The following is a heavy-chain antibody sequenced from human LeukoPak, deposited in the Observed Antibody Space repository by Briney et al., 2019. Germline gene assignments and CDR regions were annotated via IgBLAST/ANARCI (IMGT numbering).Heavy chain of an antibody. D-gene: IGHD2-8*01. V-gene: IGHV4-59*01. CDR1: GGSISSYY. CDR3: ARESVFLDY. J-gene: IGHJ4*02. CDR2: IYYSGST. Sequence: SETLSLTCTVSGGSISSYYWSWIRQPPGKGLEWIGYIYYSGSTNYNPSLKSRVTISVDTSKNQFSLKLSSVTAADTAVYYCARESVFLDYWGQGTLVTVSS.